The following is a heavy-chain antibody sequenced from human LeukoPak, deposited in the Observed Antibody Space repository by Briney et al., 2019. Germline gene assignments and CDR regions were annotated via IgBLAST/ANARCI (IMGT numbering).Heavy chain of an antibody. V-gene: IGHV1-18*01. CDR1: DYTFTSYG. D-gene: IGHD6-13*01. J-gene: IGHJ4*02. Sequence: ATVKVSTKASDYTFTSYGIRRVRKAPGPGIERMGWLRAYNGNTNYAQKLQGRVTMTTDTSTSTAYMELRSLRSDDTAVYYRARDSGGDSSSWDPLDYWGQGTLVTVSS. CDR3: ARDSGGDSSSWDPLDY. CDR2: LRAYNGNT.